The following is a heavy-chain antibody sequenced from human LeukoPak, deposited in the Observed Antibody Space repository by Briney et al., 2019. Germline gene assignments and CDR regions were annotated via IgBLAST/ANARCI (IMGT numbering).Heavy chain of an antibody. CDR3: ARQPTVRGVIYWFDP. V-gene: IGHV4-34*01. CDR1: GGSFSGYY. D-gene: IGHD3-10*01. J-gene: IGHJ5*02. Sequence: SETLSLTCAVYGGSFSGYYWSWIRQPPGKGLEWIGEINHSGSTNYNPSLKSRVTISVDTSKNQFSLKLSSVTAADTAVYYCARQPTVRGVIYWFDPWGQGTLVTVSS. CDR2: INHSGST.